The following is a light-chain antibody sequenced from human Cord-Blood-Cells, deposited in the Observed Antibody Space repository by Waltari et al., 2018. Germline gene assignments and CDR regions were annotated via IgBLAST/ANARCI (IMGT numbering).Light chain of an antibody. J-gene: IGLJ2*01. Sequence: QSALTQPASVSGSPGQSITISCTGTSSDVGGYNYVSWYQPHPGKAPKPRIYEVSNRPSGVANRVAGYKAGNTACLTISGVQGEDEADYYCSSYTSSSTVVFGGGTKLTVL. CDR1: SSDVGGYNY. CDR3: SSYTSSSTVV. V-gene: IGLV2-14*01. CDR2: EVS.